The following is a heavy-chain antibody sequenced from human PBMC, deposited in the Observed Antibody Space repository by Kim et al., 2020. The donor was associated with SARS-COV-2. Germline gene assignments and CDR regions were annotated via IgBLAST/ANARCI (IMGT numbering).Heavy chain of an antibody. CDR2: IYYSGST. CDR1: GGSISSGGYY. Sequence: SETLSLTCTVSGGSISSGGYYWSWIRQHPGKGLEWIGYIYYSGSTYYNPSLKSRVTISVDTSKNQFSLKLSSVTAADTAVYYCARGWELLSFYFDYWGQGTLVTVSS. V-gene: IGHV4-31*03. CDR3: ARGWELLSFYFDY. J-gene: IGHJ4*02. D-gene: IGHD1-26*01.